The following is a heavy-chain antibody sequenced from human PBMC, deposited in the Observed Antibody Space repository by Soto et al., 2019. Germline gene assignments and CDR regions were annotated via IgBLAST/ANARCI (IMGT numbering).Heavy chain of an antibody. CDR2: IKPDGSDK. J-gene: IGHJ4*02. CDR3: GGANY. CDR1: GFTFSSYW. V-gene: IGHV3-7*04. Sequence: EVQVVESGGGLAQPGGSLRLSCAASGFTFSSYWMTWLRQAPGKGLEWVANIKPDGSDKWPVDSVKGPFTISRDNAKNSLYLQMNSLRVEDTAVYYGGGANYWGQGILVTVSS.